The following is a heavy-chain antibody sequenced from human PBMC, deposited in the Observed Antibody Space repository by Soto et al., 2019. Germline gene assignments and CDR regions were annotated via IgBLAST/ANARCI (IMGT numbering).Heavy chain of an antibody. Sequence: QVQLVESGGGVVQPGRSLRLSCAASGFTFSSYGMHWVRQAPGKGLECVAVIWYDGSNKYYADSVKGRFTISRDNSKNTLYLQMNSLRAEDTAVYYCARDNPGPAAMIESFDYWGQGTLVTVSS. CDR3: ARDNPGPAAMIESFDY. J-gene: IGHJ4*02. CDR1: GFTFSSYG. V-gene: IGHV3-33*01. CDR2: IWYDGSNK. D-gene: IGHD2-2*01.